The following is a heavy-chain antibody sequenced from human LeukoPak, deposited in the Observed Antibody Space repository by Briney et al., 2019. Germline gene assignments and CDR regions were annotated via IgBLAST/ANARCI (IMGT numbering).Heavy chain of an antibody. J-gene: IGHJ4*02. D-gene: IGHD2-21*02. CDR1: GFIFSNHW. V-gene: IGHV3-7*01. Sequence: GGSLRLSCAASGFIFSNHWMSWVRQAPGKGLEWAANIKQDGSEKYYVDSVKGRFTISRDNAKNSVYLQMNSLRAEDMAVYYCARHDCSGGDCYSVDYWGQGTLVTVSS. CDR3: ARHDCSGGDCYSVDY. CDR2: IKQDGSEK.